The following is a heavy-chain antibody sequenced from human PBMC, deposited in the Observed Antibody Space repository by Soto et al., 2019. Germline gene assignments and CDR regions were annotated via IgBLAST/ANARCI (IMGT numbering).Heavy chain of an antibody. V-gene: IGHV1-69*01. Sequence: QVQLVQSVAEVKKPGSSVKVSCKASGGTFSSYAISWVRQAPGQGLEWMGGIIPIFGTANYAQKFQGRVTITADESTSTAYMELSSLRSEETAVYDCAWRAYYYASYAFDIWGQGTMVTVSS. J-gene: IGHJ3*02. CDR3: AWRAYYYASYAFDI. CDR1: GGTFSSYA. D-gene: IGHD3-10*01. CDR2: IIPIFGTA.